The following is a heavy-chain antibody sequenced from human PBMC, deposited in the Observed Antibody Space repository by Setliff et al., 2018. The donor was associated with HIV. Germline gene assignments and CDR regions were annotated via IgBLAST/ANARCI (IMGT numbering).Heavy chain of an antibody. V-gene: IGHV4-39*01. J-gene: IGHJ4*02. Sequence: PSETLSLTCTVSGDSVNDRSYFWGWIRQPPGKGLEWIGTFYYNGDSRYNPSLKSRVTISVDTSKNQFSLNLNSVTAADTALYYCARHEGVLQEDGGFDSWGQGTPVTVSS. CDR2: FYYNGDS. CDR1: GDSVNDRSYF. CDR3: ARHEGVLQEDGGFDS. D-gene: IGHD2-2*01.